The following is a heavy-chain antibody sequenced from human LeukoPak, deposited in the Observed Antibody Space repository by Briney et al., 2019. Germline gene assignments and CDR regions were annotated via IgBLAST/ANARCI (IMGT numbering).Heavy chain of an antibody. CDR2: IYYSGST. CDR1: GGSVSSSSYY. D-gene: IGHD3-22*01. CDR3: ARDHVGDYYDSSSFDY. J-gene: IGHJ4*02. V-gene: IGHV4-39*07. Sequence: NPSETLSLTCTVSGGSVSSSSYYWGWIRQPPGKGLEWIGSIYYSGSTYYNPSLKSRVTISVDTSKNQFSLKLSSVTAADTAVYYCARDHVGDYYDSSSFDYWGQGTLVTVSS.